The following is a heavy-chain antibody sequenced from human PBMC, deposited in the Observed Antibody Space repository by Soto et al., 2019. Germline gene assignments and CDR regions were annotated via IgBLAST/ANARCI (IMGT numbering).Heavy chain of an antibody. CDR2: ISGSGSTI. V-gene: IGHV3-23*01. Sequence: LRLSCAASGFTFSSYAVSWVRQAPGKGPEWISSISGSGSTIYYADSVKGRFTISRDNSKNTLYLQMSSLRAEDTAVYYCAKVFYYYDSSGYYYFDYWGQGTLVPVSS. CDR1: GFTFSSYA. D-gene: IGHD3-22*01. J-gene: IGHJ4*02. CDR3: AKVFYYYDSSGYYYFDY.